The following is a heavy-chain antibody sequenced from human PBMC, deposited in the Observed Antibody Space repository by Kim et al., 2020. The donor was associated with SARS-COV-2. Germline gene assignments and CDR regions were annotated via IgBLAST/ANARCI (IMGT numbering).Heavy chain of an antibody. CDR3: ARHPHYYDSSGYTSGGY. V-gene: IGHV4-59*08. Sequence: LKSRVTISVDTSKNQFSLKLSSVTAADTAVYYCARHPHYYDSSGYTSGGYWGQGTLVTVSS. J-gene: IGHJ4*02. D-gene: IGHD3-22*01.